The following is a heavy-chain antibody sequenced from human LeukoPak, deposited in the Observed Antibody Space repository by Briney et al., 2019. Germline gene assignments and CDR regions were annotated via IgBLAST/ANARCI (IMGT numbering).Heavy chain of an antibody. Sequence: ASVKVSCKPSGDTLSSYAISWVRQAPGQGLEWMGGIIPIFGTANYAQKFQGRVTITADESTSTAYMELSSLRSEDTAVYYCARGRMAGTYVFDSWGQGTLVTVSS. CDR2: IIPIFGTA. CDR3: ARGRMAGTYVFDS. D-gene: IGHD6-19*01. J-gene: IGHJ4*02. CDR1: GDTLSSYA. V-gene: IGHV1-69*13.